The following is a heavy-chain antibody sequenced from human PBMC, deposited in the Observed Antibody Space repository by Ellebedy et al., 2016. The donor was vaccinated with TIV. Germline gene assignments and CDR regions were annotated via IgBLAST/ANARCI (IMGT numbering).Heavy chain of an antibody. CDR1: GFTFSSYA. V-gene: IGHV3-23*01. Sequence: GESLKISXAASGFTFSSYAMSWVRQAPGKGLEWVSAISGSGGSTYYADSVKGRFTISRDNSKNTLYLQMNSLRAEDTAVYYCAKDPVVATLTIYYYYGMDVWGQGTTVTVSS. J-gene: IGHJ6*02. CDR3: AKDPVVATLTIYYYYGMDV. CDR2: ISGSGGST. D-gene: IGHD5-12*01.